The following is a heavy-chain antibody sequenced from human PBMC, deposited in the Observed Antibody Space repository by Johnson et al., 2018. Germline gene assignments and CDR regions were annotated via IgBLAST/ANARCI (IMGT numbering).Heavy chain of an antibody. Sequence: QVQLVQSGGGVVQPGRSLRLSCAASGFTFSSYGMHWVRQAPGKGLEWVAVISYDGSNKYYADSVKGRFTISRDNSKHTLYLQMNSLRAEDTAVYYCAKGGIAVAGTQDYYYMDVWGKGTTVTVSS. D-gene: IGHD6-19*01. CDR1: GFTFSSYG. V-gene: IGHV3-30*18. CDR3: AKGGIAVAGTQDYYYMDV. CDR2: ISYDGSNK. J-gene: IGHJ6*03.